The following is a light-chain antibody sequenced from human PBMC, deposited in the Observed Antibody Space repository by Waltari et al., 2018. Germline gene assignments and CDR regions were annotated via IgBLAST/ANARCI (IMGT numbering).Light chain of an antibody. J-gene: IGKJ5*01. CDR2: LGS. Sequence: DIVMTQSQLSLPVTPGEPASIPCRSSQSLLHSNGYNYLDWYLQKPGQSPLLLIYLGSNRASGVPDRFSGSGSGTDFTLKISRVEAEDVGVYYCMQALQTPITFGQGTRLEIK. CDR1: QSLLHSNGYNY. V-gene: IGKV2-28*01. CDR3: MQALQTPIT.